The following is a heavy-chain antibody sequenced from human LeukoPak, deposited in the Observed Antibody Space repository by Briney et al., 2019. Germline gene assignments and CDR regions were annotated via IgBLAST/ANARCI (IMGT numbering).Heavy chain of an antibody. D-gene: IGHD4-17*01. V-gene: IGHV4-61*02. Sequence: PSQTLSLTCTVSGGSISSGSYYWSWIRHPPGKGLEWIGRIYTSGSTNYNPSLKSRVTISIDTSKNQFSLKLSSVTAADTAVYHCARKGATVTTGYAFDYWGQGTLVNVPS. J-gene: IGHJ4*02. CDR1: GGSISSGSYY. CDR2: IYTSGST. CDR3: ARKGATVTTGYAFDY.